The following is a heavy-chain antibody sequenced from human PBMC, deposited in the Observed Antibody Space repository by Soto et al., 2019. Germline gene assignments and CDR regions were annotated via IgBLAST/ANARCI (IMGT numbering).Heavy chain of an antibody. Sequence: SVKVSCKASGGTFSSYAISWVRQAPGQGLEWMGVSIPIFGTANYAQKFQGRVTITSDESTSTAYMELSSLRSEDTAVYYCARAGGRGYSYGYFAWFDXWGQGPLVTVSX. V-gene: IGHV1-69*13. J-gene: IGHJ5*02. CDR2: SIPIFGTA. CDR1: GGTFSSYA. D-gene: IGHD5-18*01. CDR3: ARAGGRGYSYGYFAWFDX.